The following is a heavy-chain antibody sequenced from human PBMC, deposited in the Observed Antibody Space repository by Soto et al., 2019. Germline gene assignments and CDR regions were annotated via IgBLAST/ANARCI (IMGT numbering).Heavy chain of an antibody. J-gene: IGHJ6*02. CDR2: ISYDGSNK. D-gene: IGHD6-13*01. Sequence: PGGSLRLSCAASGFTFSSYGMHWVRQAPGKGLEWVAVISYDGSNKYYADSVKGRFTISRDNSKNTLYLQMNSLRAEDTAVYYCAKEGEDSSSWYLYYYYGMDVWGQGTTVTVSS. CDR1: GFTFSSYG. CDR3: AKEGEDSSSWYLYYYYGMDV. V-gene: IGHV3-30*18.